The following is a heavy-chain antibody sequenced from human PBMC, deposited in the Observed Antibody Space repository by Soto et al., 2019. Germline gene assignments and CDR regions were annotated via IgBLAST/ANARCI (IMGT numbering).Heavy chain of an antibody. D-gene: IGHD4-4*01. V-gene: IGHV1-69-2*01. CDR1: GYTFTDYY. CDR2: VDPEDAET. Sequence: EVQLVQSGAEVKKPGTTVKISCKVSGYTFTDYYMHWVQQAPGKVLEWMGLVDPEDAETIYAEKFQDRVTITADPSTDTAYMEQSSLRSDDTAVYYCATLTRSTGAIFDYWGQGTLVTVSS. J-gene: IGHJ4*02. CDR3: ATLTRSTGAIFDY.